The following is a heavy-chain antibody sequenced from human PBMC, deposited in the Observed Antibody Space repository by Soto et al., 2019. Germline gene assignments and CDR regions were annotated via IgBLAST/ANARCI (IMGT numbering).Heavy chain of an antibody. CDR1: GGSISSSNW. Sequence: QVQLQESGPGLVKPSGTLSLTCAVSGGSISSSNWWSWVRQPPGKGLEWIGEIYHSGSTNYNPSLKSRVTISVDKSKNQFSLKLSSVTAADTAVYYCARDWAAAGILGHYYYYGMDVWGQGTTVTVSS. CDR2: IYHSGST. CDR3: ARDWAAAGILGHYYYYGMDV. D-gene: IGHD6-13*01. J-gene: IGHJ6*02. V-gene: IGHV4-4*02.